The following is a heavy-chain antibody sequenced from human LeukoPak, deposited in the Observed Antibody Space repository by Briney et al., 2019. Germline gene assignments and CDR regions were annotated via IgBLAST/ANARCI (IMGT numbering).Heavy chain of an antibody. D-gene: IGHD2-21*02. J-gene: IGHJ4*02. CDR3: ASCGGDCYTNPFDY. V-gene: IGHV3-7*01. CDR1: GFTVSTNY. CDR2: INQDGSEK. Sequence: GGSLRLSCAASGFTVSTNYMSWVRQAPGKGLEWVANINQDGSEKYYVDSVKGRFTISRDNAKNSLYLQMNSLRAEDTAVYYCASCGGDCYTNPFDYWGQGTLVTVSS.